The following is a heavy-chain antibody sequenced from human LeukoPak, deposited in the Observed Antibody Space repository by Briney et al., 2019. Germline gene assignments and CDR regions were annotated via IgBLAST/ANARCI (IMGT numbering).Heavy chain of an antibody. V-gene: IGHV3-23*01. CDR2: ISAAAST. CDR1: GFTFSSYA. D-gene: IGHD3-16*01. CDR3: AGGFEKFDY. Sequence: GGSVRLSCTASGFTFSSYAMSWVRQAPGKGLEWVSVISAAASTSYADSVKGRFTISRDNSKNTLYLQMNSLRAEDTAVYYCAGGFEKFDYWGQGTLVTVSS. J-gene: IGHJ4*02.